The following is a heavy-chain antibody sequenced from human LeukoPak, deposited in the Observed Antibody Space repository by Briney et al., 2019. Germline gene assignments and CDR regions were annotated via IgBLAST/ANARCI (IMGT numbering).Heavy chain of an antibody. Sequence: GGPLRLSCAASGFTFSSYAMSWVRQAPGKGLEWVSAISGSGGSTYYADSVKGRFTISRDNSKNTLYLQMNSLRAEDTAVYYCAKDSYYYDSSGYWNYWGQGTLVTVSS. CDR3: AKDSYYYDSSGYWNY. J-gene: IGHJ4*02. D-gene: IGHD3-22*01. CDR2: ISGSGGST. V-gene: IGHV3-23*01. CDR1: GFTFSSYA.